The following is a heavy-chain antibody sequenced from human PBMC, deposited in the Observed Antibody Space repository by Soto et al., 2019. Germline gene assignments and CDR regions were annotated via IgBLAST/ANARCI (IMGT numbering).Heavy chain of an antibody. J-gene: IGHJ6*02. CDR3: ARQGSNCASVYFPMDV. D-gene: IGHD3-10*01. Sequence: GESLKISCKGSEYRFNSYWIGWVRQMPGKGLEWIGMIYPGDSETTYSPSFEGQVTMSVDKSISTAYLQWSSLKASDSATYYCARQGSNCASVYFPMDVWGQGTTVTVSS. CDR2: IYPGDSET. CDR1: EYRFNSYW. V-gene: IGHV5-51*01.